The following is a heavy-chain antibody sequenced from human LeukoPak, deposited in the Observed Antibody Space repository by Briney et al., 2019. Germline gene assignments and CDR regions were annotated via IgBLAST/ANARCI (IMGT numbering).Heavy chain of an antibody. CDR1: GFTFSTYS. V-gene: IGHV3-48*01. CDR2: SSSSSSTI. Sequence: GGSLRLSCAASGFTFSTYSMNWVRQAPGKGRDWGSYSSSSSSTIYYADSVRGRFTICRDNAKNSLYLQMNSLRAEDTSVYYCAGDLSDYGATRFDSWRQGTLLTVSS. J-gene: IGHJ4*02. CDR3: AGDLSDYGATRFDS. D-gene: IGHD4/OR15-4a*01.